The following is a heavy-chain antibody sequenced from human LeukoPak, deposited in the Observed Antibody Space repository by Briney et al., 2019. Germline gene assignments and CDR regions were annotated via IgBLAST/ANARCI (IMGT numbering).Heavy chain of an antibody. D-gene: IGHD3-10*01. CDR1: GFTFSSYE. CDR2: ISSSGSTI. V-gene: IGHV3-48*03. CDR3: ARGGIKGPHDAYDM. Sequence: PGGSLRLSCAASGFTFSSYEMNWVRQAPGKGLEWVSYISSSGSTIYYADSVKGRFTISRDNAKNSLYLRMNSLRAEDTAVYYCARGGIKGPHDAYDMWGQGTVVTLSS. J-gene: IGHJ3*02.